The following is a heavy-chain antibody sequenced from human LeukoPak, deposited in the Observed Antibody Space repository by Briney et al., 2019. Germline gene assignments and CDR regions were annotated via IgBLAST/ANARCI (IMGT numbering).Heavy chain of an antibody. Sequence: LETLSLTCTVSGGSISDSRTWGWVRQPPGKGLEWIANIHDDGRTASNPSLKSRVTISLDTSRNQFSLKVNSVTAADTAFYYCARVLTAAGLDFWGQGTLVSVSS. V-gene: IGHV4-39*07. D-gene: IGHD6-25*01. CDR1: GGSISDSRT. CDR3: ARVLTAAGLDF. CDR2: IHDDGRT. J-gene: IGHJ4*02.